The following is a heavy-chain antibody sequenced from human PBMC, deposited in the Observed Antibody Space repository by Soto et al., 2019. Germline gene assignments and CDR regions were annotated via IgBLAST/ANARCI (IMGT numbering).Heavy chain of an antibody. Sequence: QVQLQESGPGLVKPSQTLSLTCTVSGGSISSGGYYWSWIRQHPGKGLEWIGYIFYSGSTYYNPSLKSPVSTSADTSKNQFSQKLSSVTSSLHAVSYAATALGDSFDYWGQGTLVTVSS. CDR2: IFYSGST. D-gene: IGHD2-15*01. CDR1: GGSISSGGYY. V-gene: IGHV4-31*01. J-gene: IGHJ4*02. CDR3: ATALGDSFDY.